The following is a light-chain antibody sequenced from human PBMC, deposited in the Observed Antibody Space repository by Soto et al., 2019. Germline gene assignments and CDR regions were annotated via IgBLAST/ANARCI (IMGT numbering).Light chain of an antibody. CDR3: QSYDSSLRVV. CDR2: IST. Sequence: QSVLTQPPSVSGAPGERVTISCTGTGSNIGAGYDVQWYQQLPGTAPKLLIYISTDRPSGVPDRFSGSKSGTSASLAITGLQSEDEADYYCQSYDSSLRVVFGGGTKLTVL. CDR1: GSNIGAGYD. J-gene: IGLJ2*01. V-gene: IGLV1-40*01.